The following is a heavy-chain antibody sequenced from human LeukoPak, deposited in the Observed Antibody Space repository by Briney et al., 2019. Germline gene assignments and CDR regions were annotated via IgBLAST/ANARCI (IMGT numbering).Heavy chain of an antibody. CDR3: ARASYHYDSSGYYFDY. D-gene: IGHD3-22*01. Sequence: GGSLRLSCAASGFTFDDYGMSWVRQAPGKGLEWVSGINWNGGSTCYAGSVKGRFTISRDNAKNSLYLQMNSLRAEDSALYYCARASYHYDSSGYYFDYWGQGTLVTVSS. J-gene: IGHJ4*02. CDR1: GFTFDDYG. V-gene: IGHV3-20*04. CDR2: INWNGGST.